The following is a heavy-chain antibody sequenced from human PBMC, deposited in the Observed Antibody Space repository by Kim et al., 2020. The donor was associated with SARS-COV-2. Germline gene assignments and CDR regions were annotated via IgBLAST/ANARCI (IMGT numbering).Heavy chain of an antibody. CDR1: GGSISSSSYY. CDR3: ARGDGFWSGPSY. CDR2: IYYSGST. D-gene: IGHD3-3*01. V-gene: IGHV4-39*01. J-gene: IGHJ4*02. Sequence: SETLSLTCTVSGGSISSSSYYWGWIRQPPGKGLEWIGSIYYSGSTYYNPSLKSRVTISVDTSKNQFSLKLSSVTAADTAVYYCARGDGFWSGPSYWGQGTLVTVSS.